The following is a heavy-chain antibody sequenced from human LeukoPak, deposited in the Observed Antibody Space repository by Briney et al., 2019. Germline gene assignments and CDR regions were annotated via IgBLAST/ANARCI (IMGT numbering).Heavy chain of an antibody. Sequence: EASVKVSCKASGYTFTSYYMHWVRQAPGQGLEWMGIINPSGGSTSYAQKFQGRVTMTRDTSTSTVYMELSSLRSEDTAVYYCATDLGRVGRFLDLPLDYWGQGTLVTVSS. V-gene: IGHV1-46*01. J-gene: IGHJ4*02. CDR1: GYTFTSYY. CDR2: INPSGGST. CDR3: ATDLGRVGRFLDLPLDY. D-gene: IGHD3-3*01.